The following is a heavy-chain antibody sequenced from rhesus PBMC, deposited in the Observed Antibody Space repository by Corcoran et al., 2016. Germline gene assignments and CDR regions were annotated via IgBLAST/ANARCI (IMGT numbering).Heavy chain of an antibody. V-gene: IGHV4-127*01. J-gene: IGHJ6*01. CDR3: ASGLNYGAPNFGLDS. CDR2: IGG. CDR1: GDSIISGFA. D-gene: IGHD1-26*01. Sequence: QVQLQESGPGLVKPSETLSPTCTVPGDSIISGFAWSWIRPPPGKGLEWIGYIGGYYNPSLKSRVTISKDTSKNQFSLNLTSVTAADTAVYYCASGLNYGAPNFGLDSWGQGVVVTVSS.